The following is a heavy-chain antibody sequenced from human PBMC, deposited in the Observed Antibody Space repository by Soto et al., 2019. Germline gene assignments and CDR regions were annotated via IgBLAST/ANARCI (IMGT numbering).Heavy chain of an antibody. V-gene: IGHV1-69*13. CDR1: GGTFSSYA. CDR2: IIPIFGTA. D-gene: IGHD3-22*01. CDR3: ATRGPHLDYYDSSGPFDY. Sequence: GASVKVSCKASGGTFSSYAISRVRQAPGQGLEWMGGIIPIFGTANYAQKFQGRVTITADESTSTAYMELSSLRSEDTAVYYCATRGPHLDYYDSSGPFDYWGQGTLVTVSS. J-gene: IGHJ4*02.